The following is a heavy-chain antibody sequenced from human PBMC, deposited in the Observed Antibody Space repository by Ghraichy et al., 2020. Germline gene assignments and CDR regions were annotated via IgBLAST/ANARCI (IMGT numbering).Heavy chain of an antibody. D-gene: IGHD4-17*01. CDR2: INWNGGST. V-gene: IGHV3-20*04. J-gene: IGHJ6*02. Sequence: GGSLRLSCAASGFTFDDYGMSWVRQAPGKGLEWVSGINWNGGSTGYADSVKGRFTISRDNAKNSLYLQMNSLRAEDTALYYCARTLYGDYAYYYYGMDVWGQGTTVTVSS. CDR3: ARTLYGDYAYYYYGMDV. CDR1: GFTFDDYG.